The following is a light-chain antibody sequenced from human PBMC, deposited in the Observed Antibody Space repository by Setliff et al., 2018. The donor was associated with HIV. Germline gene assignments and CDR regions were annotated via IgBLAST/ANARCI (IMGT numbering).Light chain of an antibody. CDR2: EVS. CDR3: ISYTSISTAYV. J-gene: IGLJ1*01. V-gene: IGLV2-14*01. CDR1: SSDVGAYNY. Sequence: QSVLTQPASVSGSPGQSITISCTGTSSDVGAYNYVSWYQQHPGKAPKLMIYEVSNRPSWISNRFSGSKSGNTASLTISGLQAEDEADYYCISYTSISTAYVFGTGTKVTV.